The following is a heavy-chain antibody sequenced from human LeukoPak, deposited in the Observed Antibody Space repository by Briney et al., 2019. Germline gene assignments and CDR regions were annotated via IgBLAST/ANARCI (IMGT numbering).Heavy chain of an antibody. CDR1: GGTFSSYA. V-gene: IGHV1-69*05. Sequence: ASVKVSCKASGGTFSSYAISWVRQVPGQGLEWMGRIIPIFGTANYAQKFQGRVTITTDESTSTAYMELSSLRSEDTAVYYCARAVAARPSDAFDIWGQGTMVTVSS. D-gene: IGHD6-6*01. CDR3: ARAVAARPSDAFDI. J-gene: IGHJ3*02. CDR2: IIPIFGTA.